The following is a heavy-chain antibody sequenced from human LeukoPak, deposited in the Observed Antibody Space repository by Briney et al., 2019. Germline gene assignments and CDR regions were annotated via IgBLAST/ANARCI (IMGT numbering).Heavy chain of an antibody. CDR1: GGSISSYY. CDR3: ASWGTGFDY. J-gene: IGHJ4*02. D-gene: IGHD7-27*01. Sequence: SETLSLTCTVSGGSISSYYWSWVRQPPGKGLEWIGYIYTSGSTNYNPSLKSRVTISVDTSKNQFSLKLSSVTAADTAVYYCASWGTGFDYWGQGTLVTVSS. CDR2: IYTSGST. V-gene: IGHV4-4*09.